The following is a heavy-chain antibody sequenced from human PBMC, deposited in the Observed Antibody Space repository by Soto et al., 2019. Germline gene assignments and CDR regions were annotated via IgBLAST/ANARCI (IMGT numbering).Heavy chain of an antibody. Sequence: QVQLVQSGAEVKKPGSSVKVSCKASGVTFSSETISWVRQAPGQGLEWVGGISPRFGTANYAQKFQGRVTITADESTSTLYIELRSMRSGDTAVYYCATELGENPASPFDSWGQGTLVTVS. J-gene: IGHJ4*02. CDR3: ATELGENPASPFDS. CDR1: GVTFSSET. V-gene: IGHV1-69*01. CDR2: ISPRFGTA. D-gene: IGHD3-16*01.